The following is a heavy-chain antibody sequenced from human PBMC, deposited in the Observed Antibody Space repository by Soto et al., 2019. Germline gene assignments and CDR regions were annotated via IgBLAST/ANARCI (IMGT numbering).Heavy chain of an antibody. J-gene: IGHJ4*02. CDR1: GFTFSSYA. CDR2: ISYDVSNK. Sequence: QVQLVESGGGVVQPGRSLRLSCAASGFTFSSYAIHWVRQAPGKGLEWVAVISYDVSNKYYADSVKGRFTISRDNSKNSLYLQMNSLRAEDTAVYYCAKPRMVRGGLQSYFDYWGQGPLVTVSA. V-gene: IGHV3-30-3*02. D-gene: IGHD3-10*01. CDR3: AKPRMVRGGLQSYFDY.